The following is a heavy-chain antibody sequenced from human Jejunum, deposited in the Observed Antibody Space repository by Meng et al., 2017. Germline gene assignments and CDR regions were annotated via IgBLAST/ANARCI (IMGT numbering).Heavy chain of an antibody. V-gene: IGHV4-4*02. Sequence: QVQLEESRPGLVKPSGTLSLTCAVSGGSITTDWWNWVRQPPGKGLEWIGEIWHSGASNYNPSLRSRVTISVDKSKNQLSLELASLTAADTAVYYCARGATGTRPFDYWGQGTLVTVSS. D-gene: IGHD5-12*01. CDR3: ARGATGTRPFDY. CDR2: IWHSGAS. J-gene: IGHJ4*02. CDR1: GGSITTDW.